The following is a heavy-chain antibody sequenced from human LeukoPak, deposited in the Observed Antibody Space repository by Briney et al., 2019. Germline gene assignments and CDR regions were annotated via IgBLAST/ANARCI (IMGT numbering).Heavy chain of an antibody. CDR2: IIPIFGTA. V-gene: IGHV1-69*13. CDR3: ARVEIAAAGTIDY. J-gene: IGHJ4*02. D-gene: IGHD6-13*01. Sequence: ASVKVSCKASGGTFSSYAISWVRQAPGQGLEWMGGIIPIFGTANYAQKFQGRVTITADESTSTAYMELSSLRSEDTAVYYCARVEIAAAGTIDYWGQGTLVTVSS. CDR1: GGTFSSYA.